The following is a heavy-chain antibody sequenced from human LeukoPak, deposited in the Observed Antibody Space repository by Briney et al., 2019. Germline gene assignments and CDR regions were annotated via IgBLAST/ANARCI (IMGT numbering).Heavy chain of an antibody. CDR1: GFTFDDYG. CDR3: ARLRGYSYGLGSYFDY. V-gene: IGHV3-20*04. D-gene: IGHD5-18*01. J-gene: IGHJ4*02. Sequence: PGGSLRLSCAASGFTFDDYGMSWVRQAPGKGLGWVSGINWNGGSTGYADSVKGRFTISRDNAKNSLYLQMNSLRAEDTALYYCARLRGYSYGLGSYFDYWGQGTLVTVSS. CDR2: INWNGGST.